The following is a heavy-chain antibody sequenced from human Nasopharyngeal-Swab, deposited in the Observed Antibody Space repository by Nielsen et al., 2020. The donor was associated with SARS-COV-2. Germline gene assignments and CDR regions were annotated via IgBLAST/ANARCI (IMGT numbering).Heavy chain of an antibody. CDR1: GCTFTSYY. V-gene: IGHV1-46*01. J-gene: IGHJ4*02. CDR2: INPSGGST. CDR3: ARWWLQFGPNFDY. Sequence: ASVKVSCKASGCTFTSYYMHWVRQAPGQGLEWMGIINPSGGSTNYAQKLQGRVTMTTDTSTSTAYMELRSLRSDDTAVYYCARWWLQFGPNFDYWGQGTLVTVSS. D-gene: IGHD5-24*01.